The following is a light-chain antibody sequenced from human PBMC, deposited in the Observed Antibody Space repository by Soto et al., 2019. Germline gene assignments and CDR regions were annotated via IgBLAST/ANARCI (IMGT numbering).Light chain of an antibody. Sequence: QLVLTQPPSASGTPGQRVTISCSGSSSNIGSNYVYWYQQLPGTAPKLLIYNNNQRPSGVPDRFSGSKSGTSASLAISGLRSEDEADYYCAAWDDSLSVVFGGGTKLTVL. CDR2: NNN. V-gene: IGLV1-47*02. CDR1: SSNIGSNY. CDR3: AAWDDSLSVV. J-gene: IGLJ2*01.